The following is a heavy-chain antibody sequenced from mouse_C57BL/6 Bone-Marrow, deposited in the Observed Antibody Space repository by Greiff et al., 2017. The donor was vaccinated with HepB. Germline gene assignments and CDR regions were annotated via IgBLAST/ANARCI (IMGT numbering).Heavy chain of an antibody. Sequence: EVKLMESGGGLVKPGGSLKLSCAASGFTFSDYGMHWVRQAPEKGLEWVAYISSGSSTIYYADTVKGRFTISRDNAKNTLFLQMTSLRSEDTAMYYCAMDDYGGHYAMDYWGQGTSVTVSS. D-gene: IGHD2-4*01. J-gene: IGHJ4*01. V-gene: IGHV5-17*01. CDR3: AMDDYGGHYAMDY. CDR1: GFTFSDYG. CDR2: ISSGSSTI.